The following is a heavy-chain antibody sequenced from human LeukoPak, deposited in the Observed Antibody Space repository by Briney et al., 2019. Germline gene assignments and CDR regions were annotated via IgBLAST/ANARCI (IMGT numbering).Heavy chain of an antibody. D-gene: IGHD6-19*01. Sequence: ASVKVSCKASGYTFASYGISWVRQAPGQGLEWMGWISAYNGNTDCAQKLQGRVTMTTDTSTSTAYMDLRSLRSDDTAVYYCARDPAIAVAGKGYFQHWGQGTLVTVSS. CDR2: ISAYNGNT. J-gene: IGHJ1*01. CDR3: ARDPAIAVAGKGYFQH. CDR1: GYTFASYG. V-gene: IGHV1-18*01.